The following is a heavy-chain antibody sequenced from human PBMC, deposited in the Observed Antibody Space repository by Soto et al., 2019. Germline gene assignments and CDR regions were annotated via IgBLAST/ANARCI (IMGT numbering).Heavy chain of an antibody. Sequence: PSETLSLTCAVSGDSITSDKWWSWVRQPPGKGLEWIAEIHHSGRTNCKPPLKSRVTISVEKSKNQFSLELSSMTAADTAVYYCARGGDWKFDFWGQGSLVTVSS. CDR2: IHHSGRT. CDR1: GDSITSDKW. D-gene: IGHD2-21*02. J-gene: IGHJ4*02. CDR3: ARGGDWKFDF. V-gene: IGHV4-4*02.